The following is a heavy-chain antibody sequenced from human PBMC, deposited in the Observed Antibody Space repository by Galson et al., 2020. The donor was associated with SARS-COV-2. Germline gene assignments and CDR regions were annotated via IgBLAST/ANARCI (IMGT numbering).Heavy chain of an antibody. D-gene: IGHD2-15*01. V-gene: IGHV3-11*06. CDR1: GFTFSDYY. CDR3: ARDGAGNRYWYCYYFPY. Sequence: GGSLRLSCAASGFTFSDYYMSWFRQAPGKGLEWLSYISSYSSYTDYADSVKGRFTISSDNAKNSMYLQMNNLRAEDTAVYYCARDGAGNRYWYCYYFPYWGQGTLVAVSA. CDR2: ISSYSSYT. J-gene: IGHJ4*02.